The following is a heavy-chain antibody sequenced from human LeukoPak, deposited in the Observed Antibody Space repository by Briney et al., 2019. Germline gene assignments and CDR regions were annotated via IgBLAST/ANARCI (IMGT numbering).Heavy chain of an antibody. CDR1: GFTFSSYW. J-gene: IGHJ4*02. V-gene: IGHV3-7*01. CDR3: ARDLRMVATWWSDY. Sequence: GGSLRLSCAASGFTFSSYWMGWVRQAPGKGLEWVANIKQDGSEKYYVDSVKGRFTISRDNAKNSLYLQMNSLRAEDTAVYYCARDLRMVATWWSDYWGQETLVTVSS. D-gene: IGHD5-12*01. CDR2: IKQDGSEK.